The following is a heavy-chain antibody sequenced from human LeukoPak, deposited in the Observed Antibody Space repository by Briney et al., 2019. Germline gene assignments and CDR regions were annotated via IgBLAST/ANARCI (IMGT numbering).Heavy chain of an antibody. Sequence: SETPSLTCTVSGGSISSYYWSWSRQPPGKGLEWIGYIHYSGSTNYNPSLKSRVTISVDTSKNQFSLKLRSVTAADTAVYYCAREPGATGFDYWGQGTLVTVSS. J-gene: IGHJ4*02. D-gene: IGHD1-26*01. V-gene: IGHV4-59*01. CDR2: IHYSGST. CDR3: AREPGATGFDY. CDR1: GGSISSYY.